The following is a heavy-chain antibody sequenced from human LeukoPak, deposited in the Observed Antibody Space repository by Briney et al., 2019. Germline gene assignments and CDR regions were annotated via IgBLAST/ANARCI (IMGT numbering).Heavy chain of an antibody. D-gene: IGHD2-2*01. V-gene: IGHV1-2*02. Sequence: ASVKVSCKASGYTFTGYYMHWARQAPGQGLEWMGWINPNSGGTNYAQKFQGRVTMTRDTSISTAYMELSRLRSDDTAVYYCARGLCSSTSCFVPGITIFCGSRCYYYMDVWGKGTTVTVSS. CDR3: ARGLCSSTSCFVPGITIFCGSRCYYYMDV. CDR1: GYTFTGYY. J-gene: IGHJ6*03. CDR2: INPNSGGT.